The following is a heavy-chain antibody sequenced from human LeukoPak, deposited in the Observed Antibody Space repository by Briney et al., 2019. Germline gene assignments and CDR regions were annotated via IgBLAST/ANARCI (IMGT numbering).Heavy chain of an antibody. J-gene: IGHJ1*01. V-gene: IGHV3-23*01. D-gene: IGHD1-26*01. Sequence: GGSLRLSCAASGFTFRNYGMSWVRQAPGKGLEWVSAISGSGGSTSSADSVKGRFTISRDNSKNTLYLQMTSLRAEDTAVYYCARSSGSYYGRAEYFQHWGQGTLVTVSS. CDR3: ARSSGSYYGRAEYFQH. CDR1: GFTFRNYG. CDR2: ISGSGGST.